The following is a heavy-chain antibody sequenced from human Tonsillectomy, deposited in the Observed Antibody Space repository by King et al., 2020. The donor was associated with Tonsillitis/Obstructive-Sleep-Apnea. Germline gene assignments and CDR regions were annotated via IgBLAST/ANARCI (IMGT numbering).Heavy chain of an antibody. CDR1: GFSFSDYG. CDR2: ISSSGTTR. Sequence: VQLVESGGDLVQPGGSLRLSCAASGFSFSDYGMNWVRQAPGKGLEWVSYISSSGTTRYYADSVKGRFTISRDNAKNSVYLQMNSLRDEDTAVYYCARVIAWFDPWGQGTLVTVSS. CDR3: ARVIAWFDP. D-gene: IGHD2-21*01. J-gene: IGHJ5*02. V-gene: IGHV3-48*02.